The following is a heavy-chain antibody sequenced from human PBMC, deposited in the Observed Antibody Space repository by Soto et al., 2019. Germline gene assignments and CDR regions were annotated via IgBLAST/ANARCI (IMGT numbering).Heavy chain of an antibody. V-gene: IGHV2-5*02. D-gene: IGHD3-10*02. Sequence: QITLKESGPTLVKPTQTLTLTCTFSGFSLSTNGVGVGWIRQPPGKALEWLALIYWDDDKCYSPSLKSRLTITKDTSKNRVVLTMTNMDPVDTATYYCAHSPRITMYDYWGQGTLVTVSS. CDR2: IYWDDDK. CDR3: AHSPRITMYDY. J-gene: IGHJ4*02. CDR1: GFSLSTNGVG.